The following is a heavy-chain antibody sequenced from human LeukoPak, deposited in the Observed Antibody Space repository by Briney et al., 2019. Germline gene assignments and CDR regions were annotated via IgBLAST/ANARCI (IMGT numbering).Heavy chain of an antibody. J-gene: IGHJ4*02. CDR2: INPNSGGT. CDR3: ARSGGSGSLCFDY. CDR1: GYTFTGYY. V-gene: IGHV1-2*02. D-gene: IGHD3-10*01. Sequence: ASVKVSCKASGYTFTGYYMHWVRQAPGQGLEWMGWINPNSGGTNYAQKFQGRVTMTRDTSISTAYMELSRLRSDDTAVYYCARSGGSGSLCFDYWGQGTLVTVSS.